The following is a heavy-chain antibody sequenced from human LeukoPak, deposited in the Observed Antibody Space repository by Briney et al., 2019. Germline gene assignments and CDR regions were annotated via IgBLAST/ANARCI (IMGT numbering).Heavy chain of an antibody. CDR1: GFTFSDYY. Sequence: GGSLRLSCAASGFTFSDYYMSWIRQAPGKGLEWDSYISSSGSTIYYADSVKGRFTISRDNAKNSLYLQMNSLRAEDTAVYYCARVTQWLVLDYWGQGTLVTVSS. D-gene: IGHD6-19*01. V-gene: IGHV3-11*01. CDR2: ISSSGSTI. CDR3: ARVTQWLVLDY. J-gene: IGHJ4*02.